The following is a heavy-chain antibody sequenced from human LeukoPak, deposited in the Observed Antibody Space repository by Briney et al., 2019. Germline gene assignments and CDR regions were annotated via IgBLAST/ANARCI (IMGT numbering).Heavy chain of an antibody. CDR1: GGFISGYY. CDR3: ARYGSGSYSDDHFQH. Sequence: SETLSLTCTVSGGFISGYYWSWIRQPPGKGLEWIGFIYYSGSTKYNPSLKSRVTISVDTSKNQFSLKLTSVTAADTAVYYCARYGSGSYSDDHFQHWGQGTLVTVSS. D-gene: IGHD3-10*01. V-gene: IGHV4-59*08. CDR2: IYYSGST. J-gene: IGHJ1*01.